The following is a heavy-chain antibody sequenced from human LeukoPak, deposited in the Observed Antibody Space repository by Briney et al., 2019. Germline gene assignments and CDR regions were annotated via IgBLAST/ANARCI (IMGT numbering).Heavy chain of an antibody. CDR1: GGSISSSAYY. V-gene: IGHV4-39*01. CDR2: IYYSGST. D-gene: IGHD5-18*01. Sequence: SETLSLTCTVSGGSISSSAYYWGWIRQPPGKGLECIGTIYYSGSTHYNPSLKSRVTISVDKSKNQFSLKLSSVTAADTAVYYCARLGGGYSYGARPDYWGQGTLVTVSS. J-gene: IGHJ4*02. CDR3: ARLGGGYSYGARPDY.